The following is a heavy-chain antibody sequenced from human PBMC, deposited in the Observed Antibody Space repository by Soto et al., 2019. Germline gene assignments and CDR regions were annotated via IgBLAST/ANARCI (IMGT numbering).Heavy chain of an antibody. D-gene: IGHD3-3*01. J-gene: IGHJ6*02. CDR3: ARDRGSSRLRFLDVAYYYGMDV. CDR1: GFTFSSYA. CDR2: ISYDGSNK. Sequence: QVQLVESGGGVVQPGRSLRLSCAASGFTFSSYAMHWVRQAPGKGLEWVAVISYDGSNKYYADSVKGRFTISRDNSKNTRYLQMNSLRAEDTAVYYCARDRGSSRLRFLDVAYYYGMDVWGQGTTVTVSS. V-gene: IGHV3-30-3*01.